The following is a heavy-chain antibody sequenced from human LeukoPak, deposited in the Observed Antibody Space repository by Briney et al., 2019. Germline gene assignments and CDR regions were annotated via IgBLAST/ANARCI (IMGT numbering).Heavy chain of an antibody. CDR2: TSYDGSNK. CDR3: AKKSPGTYYAPPDY. J-gene: IGHJ4*02. D-gene: IGHD3-10*01. CDR1: GFTFSSYG. Sequence: GRSLRLSCAASGFTFSSYGMHWVRQAPGKGLEWVAVTSYDGSNKYYADSVKGRFTISRDNSKNTLYLQMNSLRAEDTAVYYCAKKSPGTYYAPPDYWGQGTLVTVSS. V-gene: IGHV3-30*18.